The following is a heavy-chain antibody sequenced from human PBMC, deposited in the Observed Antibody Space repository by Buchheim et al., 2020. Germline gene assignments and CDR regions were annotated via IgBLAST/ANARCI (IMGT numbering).Heavy chain of an antibody. CDR3: AGRYGDYYYAMDV. CDR1: GFTFSSYW. D-gene: IGHD4-17*01. V-gene: IGHV3-74*01. CDR2: IKTDGSGT. Sequence: EVQLVESGGGLVQPGGSLRLSCAASGFTFSSYWMHWVRQAPGEGLVWVSRIKTDGSGTSYADSVKGRFAIYRDSAKNTLYLQMSSLRAEDSAVYYCAGRYGDYYYAMDVWGQGTT. J-gene: IGHJ6*02.